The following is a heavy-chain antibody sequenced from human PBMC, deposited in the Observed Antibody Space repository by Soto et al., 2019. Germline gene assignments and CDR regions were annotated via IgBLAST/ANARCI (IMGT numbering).Heavy chain of an antibody. CDR3: AVSATGGRYGIGWYLSP. J-gene: IGHJ5*02. Sequence: EVQLSESGGGLVQPGGSLRLSCVASGISFSGYAMTWVRQAPGKGLECVSAISGTGDRTFYTESVQGRFTISRDNSQKTLHLEMNSLRVEDTAIYYCAVSATGGRYGIGWYLSPWGQGALVTVSS. V-gene: IGHV3-23*01. CDR1: GISFSGYA. D-gene: IGHD6-19*01. CDR2: ISGTGDRT.